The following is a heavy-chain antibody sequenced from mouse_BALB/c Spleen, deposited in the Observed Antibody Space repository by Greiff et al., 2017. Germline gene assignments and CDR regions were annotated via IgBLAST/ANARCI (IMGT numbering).Heavy chain of an antibody. CDR3: TRDTTVTAYYAMDY. CDR2: IRLKSNNYAT. V-gene: IGHV6-6*02. J-gene: IGHJ4*01. Sequence: EVKLVESGGGLVQPGGSMKLSCVASGFTFSNYWMNWDRQSPEKGLEWVAEIRLKSNNYATHYAESVKGRFTISRDDSKSSVYLQMNNLRAEDTGIYYCTRDTTVTAYYAMDYWGQGTSVTVSS. D-gene: IGHD1-1*01. CDR1: GFTFSNYW.